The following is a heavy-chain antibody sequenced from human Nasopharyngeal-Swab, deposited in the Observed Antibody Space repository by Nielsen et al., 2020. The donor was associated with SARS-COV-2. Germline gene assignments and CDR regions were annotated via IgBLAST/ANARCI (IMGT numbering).Heavy chain of an antibody. CDR2: FDPEDGET. Sequence: ASVKASCKVSGYTLTELSMHWVRQAPGKGLEWMGGFDPEDGETIYAQKFQGRVTMTEDTSTDTAYMELSSLRSEDTAVYYCATTAAAAGTSWFDPWGQGTLVTVSS. V-gene: IGHV1-24*01. D-gene: IGHD6-13*01. CDR3: ATTAAAAGTSWFDP. J-gene: IGHJ5*02. CDR1: GYTLTELS.